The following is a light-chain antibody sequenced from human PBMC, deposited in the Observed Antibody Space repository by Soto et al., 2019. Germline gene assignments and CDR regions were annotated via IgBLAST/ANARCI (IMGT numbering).Light chain of an antibody. CDR1: QSVTSSY. V-gene: IGKV3-20*01. Sequence: EIVLTQSPGTLSLSPGERATLSCRASQSVTSSYLAWYQQKPGQAPRLLIYGASRRATGIPDRFSGGGSGQDFTLTISRLEPEDVAVYYCQQYDSFIFTFGPGTKVDIK. J-gene: IGKJ3*01. CDR3: QQYDSFIFT. CDR2: GAS.